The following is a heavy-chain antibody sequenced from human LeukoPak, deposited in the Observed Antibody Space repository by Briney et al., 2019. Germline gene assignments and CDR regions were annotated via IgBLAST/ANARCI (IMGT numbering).Heavy chain of an antibody. CDR3: ARVSTNDSRNAFDI. J-gene: IGHJ3*02. V-gene: IGHV3-64*01. CDR2: ITGDGGYT. D-gene: IGHD3-22*01. CDR1: GFTFSTYV. Sequence: AALRLSCTASGFTFSTYVMQWVRQAPGKGLEYVSAITGDGGYTYYANSVKGRFTISRDNSRKTLYLQMGSLRADDMAVYYCARVSTNDSRNAFDIWGQGTMVTVSS.